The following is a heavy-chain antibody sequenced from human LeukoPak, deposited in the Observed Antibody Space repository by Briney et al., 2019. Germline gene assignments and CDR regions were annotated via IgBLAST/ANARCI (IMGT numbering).Heavy chain of an antibody. D-gene: IGHD3-3*01. CDR1: GLTFSDYY. V-gene: IGHV3-11*01. Sequence: GGSLRLSCAASGLTFSDYYMSWIRQAPGKGLEGVSYISSSGSTIYYADSVKGRFTISRDNAKNSLYLQMNSLRAEDTAVYYCARVWGTISRDGGMDVWGQGTTVTVSS. CDR3: ARVWGTISRDGGMDV. J-gene: IGHJ6*02. CDR2: ISSSGSTI.